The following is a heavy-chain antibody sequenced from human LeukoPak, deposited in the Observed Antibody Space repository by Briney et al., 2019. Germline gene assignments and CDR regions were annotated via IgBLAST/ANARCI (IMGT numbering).Heavy chain of an antibody. CDR1: GDSINSSF. J-gene: IGHJ2*01. CDR2: IYSSGSA. Sequence: SETLSLTCTVSGDSINSSFWSWVRQPAGKGLEWIGRIYSSGSANYNPSLKTRVSMSVDTSKNQFSLKLRSVAAADTAVYFCARVSRGGWGWDVWGRGTLVTVSS. V-gene: IGHV4-4*07. CDR3: ARVSRGGWGWDV. D-gene: IGHD6-19*01.